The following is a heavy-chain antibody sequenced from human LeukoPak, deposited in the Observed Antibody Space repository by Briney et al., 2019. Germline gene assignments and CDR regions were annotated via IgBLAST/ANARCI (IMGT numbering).Heavy chain of an antibody. D-gene: IGHD3-22*01. CDR2: MNPNSGNT. Sequence: ASVKVSCKASGYTFTSYGINWVRQATGQGLEWMGWMNPNSGNTGYAQKFQGRVTITADESTSTAYMKLSSLRSEDTAVYYCARAGGYYDSSGYYLDYWGQGTLVTVSS. CDR3: ARAGGYYDSSGYYLDY. J-gene: IGHJ4*02. CDR1: GYTFTSYG. V-gene: IGHV1-8*01.